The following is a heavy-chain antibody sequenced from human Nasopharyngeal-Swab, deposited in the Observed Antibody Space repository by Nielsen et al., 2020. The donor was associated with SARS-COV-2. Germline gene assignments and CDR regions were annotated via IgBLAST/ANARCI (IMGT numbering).Heavy chain of an antibody. J-gene: IGHJ6*02. D-gene: IGHD3-3*01. CDR3: ARDYDFWGYYYGMDV. Sequence: GESLKISCAASGFTFTSYWMSWVRQAPGKGLEWVANIKQDGSEKYYVDSVKGRFTISTDNAKNSLYLQMNSLRAEDTAVYYCARDYDFWGYYYGMDVWGQGTTVTVSS. V-gene: IGHV3-7*03. CDR1: GFTFTSYW. CDR2: IKQDGSEK.